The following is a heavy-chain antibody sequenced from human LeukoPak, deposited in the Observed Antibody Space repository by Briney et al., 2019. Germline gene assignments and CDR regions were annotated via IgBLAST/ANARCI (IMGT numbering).Heavy chain of an antibody. Sequence: GGSLRLSCAACGFTFSSYGMHWVRQAPGKGLEWVAVISYDGSNKYYADSVKGRFTISRDNSKNTLYLQMNSLTAEDTGVYYCARDPYSGTYGNTYYYYMDVWGKGTTVTISS. CDR1: GFTFSSYG. CDR3: ARDPYSGTYGNTYYYYMDV. D-gene: IGHD1-26*01. J-gene: IGHJ6*03. CDR2: ISYDGSNK. V-gene: IGHV3-30*03.